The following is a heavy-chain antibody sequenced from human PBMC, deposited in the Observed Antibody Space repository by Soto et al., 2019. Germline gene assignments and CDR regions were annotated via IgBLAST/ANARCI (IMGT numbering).Heavy chain of an antibody. V-gene: IGHV3-30-3*01. Sequence: VGSLRLSCAASGFTFSSYAMHWVRQAPGKGLEWVAVISYDGSNKYYADSVKGRFTISRDNSKNTLYLQMNSLRAEDTAVYYCARDNYYDSSGYYSNWFDPWGQGTLVTSPQ. CDR2: ISYDGSNK. D-gene: IGHD3-22*01. J-gene: IGHJ5*02. CDR3: ARDNYYDSSGYYSNWFDP. CDR1: GFTFSSYA.